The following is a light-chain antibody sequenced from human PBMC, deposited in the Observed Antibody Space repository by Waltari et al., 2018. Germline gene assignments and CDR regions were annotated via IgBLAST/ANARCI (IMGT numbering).Light chain of an antibody. CDR2: DVS. J-gene: IGLJ1*01. Sequence: QSALTQPASVSGSPGQSIAISCTGTTSDVGGYDYVSWYQQQPGKAPKLMIYDVSNRPSGVSNRFSGSKSGNTASLTISGLQAEDEADYYCSSYTTSGTLFGTGTKVTVL. V-gene: IGLV2-14*03. CDR1: TSDVGGYDY. CDR3: SSYTTSGTL.